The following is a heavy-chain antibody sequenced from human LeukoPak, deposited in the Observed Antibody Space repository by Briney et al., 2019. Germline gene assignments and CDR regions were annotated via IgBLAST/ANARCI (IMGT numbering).Heavy chain of an antibody. J-gene: IGHJ3*02. CDR2: ISAYNGHT. CDR1: GYTFSTYG. CDR3: ARAGSIAVAGIGAFDI. Sequence: GASVTVSCKASGYTFSTYGLSWVRQAPGQGLEWMGWISAYNGHTNYAQKLQGRVTMTTDTSTNTAYMELRSLRSDDTAVYYCARAGSIAVAGIGAFDIWGQGTMVTVSS. V-gene: IGHV1-18*01. D-gene: IGHD6-19*01.